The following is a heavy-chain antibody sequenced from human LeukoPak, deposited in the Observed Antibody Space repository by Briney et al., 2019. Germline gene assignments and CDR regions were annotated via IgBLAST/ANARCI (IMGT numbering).Heavy chain of an antibody. D-gene: IGHD3-16*01. CDR3: AKGPQHDPWYVWGSYFYYFDY. V-gene: IGHV3-23*01. CDR2: ISGSGGST. Sequence: GGSLRLSCAASGFTFSSYAMSWVRQAPGKGLEWVSAISGSGGSTYYADSVKGRFTISRDNSKNTLYLQMNSLRAEDTAVYYCAKGPQHDPWYVWGSYFYYFDYWGQGTLVTVSS. CDR1: GFTFSSYA. J-gene: IGHJ4*02.